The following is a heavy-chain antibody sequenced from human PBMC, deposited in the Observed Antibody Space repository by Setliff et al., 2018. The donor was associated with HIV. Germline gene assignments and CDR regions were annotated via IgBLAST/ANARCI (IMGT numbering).Heavy chain of an antibody. J-gene: IGHJ6*03. Sequence: SETLSLTCTVSGGSISSSSFYWGWIRQPPGKGLEWIGFIHHSGSTNYNPSLESRVTISLDTANNHFSLNLRSVTAADPAVYYCSRQQLDGFRYKYYYMDVWGKGTTVTVSS. D-gene: IGHD6-13*01. CDR3: SRQQLDGFRYKYYYMDV. CDR1: GGSISSSSFY. CDR2: IHHSGST. V-gene: IGHV4-61*03.